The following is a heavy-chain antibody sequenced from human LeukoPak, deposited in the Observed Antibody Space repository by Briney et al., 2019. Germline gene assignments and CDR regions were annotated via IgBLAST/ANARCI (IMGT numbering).Heavy chain of an antibody. Sequence: PGGSLRLSCAASGFSFRSHGMNWVRQAPGKGLEWVSYITSSGSSIYYADSVKVRFTISRDNAKNSLYLQMNSLRAEDTAVYYCARDVATSGWATFYWGPGTLVTVSS. J-gene: IGHJ4*02. CDR3: ARDVATSGWATFY. D-gene: IGHD6-19*01. CDR1: GFSFRSHG. V-gene: IGHV3-48*01. CDR2: ITSSGSSI.